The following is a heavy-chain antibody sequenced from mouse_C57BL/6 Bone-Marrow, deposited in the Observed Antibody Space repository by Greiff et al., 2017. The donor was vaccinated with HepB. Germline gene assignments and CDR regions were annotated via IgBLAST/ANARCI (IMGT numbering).Heavy chain of an antibody. V-gene: IGHV1-55*01. D-gene: IGHD1-1*01. CDR3: ARSHYYGSSYGAYWYFDV. Sequence: VKLQQPGAELVKPGASVKMSCKASGYTFTSYWITWVKQRPGQGLEWIGDIYPGSGSTNYNEKFKSKATLTVDTSSSTAYMQLSSLTSEDSAVYYCARSHYYGSSYGAYWYFDVWGTGTTVTVSS. CDR1: GYTFTSYW. J-gene: IGHJ1*03. CDR2: IYPGSGST.